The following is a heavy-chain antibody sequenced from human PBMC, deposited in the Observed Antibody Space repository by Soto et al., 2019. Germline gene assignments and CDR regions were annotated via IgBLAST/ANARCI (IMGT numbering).Heavy chain of an antibody. CDR3: ARGRLILRYFDWLPNWFDP. Sequence: QVQLQQWGAGLLKPSENLSLTCAVYGGSFSGYYWSWIRQPPGKGLEWIGEINHSGSTNYNPSLKSRVTISVDTSKNQFSLKLSSVTAADTAVYYCARGRLILRYFDWLPNWFDPWGQGPLVTVSS. CDR1: GGSFSGYY. CDR2: INHSGST. V-gene: IGHV4-34*01. J-gene: IGHJ5*02. D-gene: IGHD3-9*01.